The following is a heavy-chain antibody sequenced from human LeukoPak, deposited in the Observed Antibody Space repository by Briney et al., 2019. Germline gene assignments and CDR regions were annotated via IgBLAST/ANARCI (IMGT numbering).Heavy chain of an antibody. CDR3: ARYLGPHSSSWGRYYYYYYGMDV. CDR1: GGSFSGYY. J-gene: IGHJ6*02. V-gene: IGHV4-34*01. CDR2: INHSGST. D-gene: IGHD6-13*01. Sequence: SETLSLTCAVYGGSFSGYYWSWIRQPPGKGLEWIGEINHSGSTNYNPSLKSRVTISVDTSKNQFSLKPSSVTAADTAVYYCARYLGPHSSSWGRYYYYYYGMDVWGQGTTVTVSS.